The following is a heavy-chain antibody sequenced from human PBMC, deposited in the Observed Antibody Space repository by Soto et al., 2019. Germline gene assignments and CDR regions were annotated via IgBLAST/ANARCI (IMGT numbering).Heavy chain of an antibody. CDR3: ARGVSNYDFWSGYSHYYYYMDV. CDR2: ISHSGST. D-gene: IGHD3-3*01. CDR1: GGSFSGYY. V-gene: IGHV4-34*01. Sequence: SETLSLTCAVYGGSFSGYYWSWIRQPPGKGLEWIGEISHSGSTNYNPSLKSRVTISVDTSKSQFSLKLSSVTAADTAIYHCARGVSNYDFWSGYSHYYYYMDVWGKGTTVTVSS. J-gene: IGHJ6*03.